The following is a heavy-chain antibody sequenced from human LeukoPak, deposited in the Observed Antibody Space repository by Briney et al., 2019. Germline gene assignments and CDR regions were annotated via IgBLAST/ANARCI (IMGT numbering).Heavy chain of an antibody. Sequence: SETLSLTCTVSDGSISSGGYYWSWIRQHPDKGLEWLGYIYNNGNTYYIPSLKRRIAMSVDTPKSQFSLKLSSVTAADTAVYYCARCSYYGSGTYYFDYWGQGTLVTVSS. J-gene: IGHJ4*02. CDR1: DGSISSGGYY. CDR3: ARCSYYGSGTYYFDY. CDR2: IYNNGNT. V-gene: IGHV4-31*03. D-gene: IGHD3-10*01.